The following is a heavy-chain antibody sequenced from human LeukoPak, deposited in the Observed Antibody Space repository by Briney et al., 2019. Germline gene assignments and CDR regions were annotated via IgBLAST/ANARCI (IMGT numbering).Heavy chain of an antibody. Sequence: SGTLSLTCAVYGGSFSGYYWSWIRQPPGKGLEWIGEINHSGSTNYNPSLKSRVTISVDTSKNQFSLKLSSVTAADTAVYYCALVVPAARWGQGTLVTVSS. J-gene: IGHJ4*02. D-gene: IGHD2-2*01. CDR1: GGSFSGYY. CDR3: ALVVPAAR. CDR2: INHSGST. V-gene: IGHV4-34*01.